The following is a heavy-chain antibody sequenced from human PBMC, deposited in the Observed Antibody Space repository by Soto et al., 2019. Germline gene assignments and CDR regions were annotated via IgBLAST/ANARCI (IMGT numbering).Heavy chain of an antibody. V-gene: IGHV3-33*01. J-gene: IGHJ4*02. D-gene: IGHD2-15*01. Sequence: GSLILSCTASGFTFSYHDMHWVRQAPGKGLEWLATIRNDGTVRNYADSVKGRFTISRDNSKNTLYFEMNNLRAEDTDLYYCASKRIDDFDYWGQGTLVTVYS. CDR1: GFTFSYHD. CDR2: IRNDGTVR. CDR3: ASKRIDDFDY.